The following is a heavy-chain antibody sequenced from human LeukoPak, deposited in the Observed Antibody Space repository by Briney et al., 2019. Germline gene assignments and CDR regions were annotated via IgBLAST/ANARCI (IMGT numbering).Heavy chain of an antibody. D-gene: IGHD2-2*01. CDR1: GYTFTSYD. CDR3: ARHPLLYCSSTSCYLNYYFDY. J-gene: IGHJ4*02. V-gene: IGHV1-8*03. CDR2: MNSNRGNT. Sequence: ASVKVSCKASGYTFTSYDINWVRQATGQGLEWMGWMNSNRGNTGYAQKFQGRVTITKNTSISTAYIELSSLRSEDTAAYYCARHPLLYCSSTSCYLNYYFDYWGQGTLVTVSS.